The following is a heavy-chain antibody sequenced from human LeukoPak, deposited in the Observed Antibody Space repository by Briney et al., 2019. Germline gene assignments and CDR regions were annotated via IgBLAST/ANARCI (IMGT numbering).Heavy chain of an antibody. Sequence: PSETLSLTCTVSGGSISSYYWSWIRQPPGKGLEWIGYISYTGSTNFNPSLKSRVTISVDTSKNQFSLKLSSVTAADTAVYYCAREGTAGTNLNWFDPWGQGTLVTVSS. CDR3: AREGTAGTNLNWFDP. J-gene: IGHJ5*02. CDR2: ISYTGST. V-gene: IGHV4-59*01. D-gene: IGHD1-1*01. CDR1: GGSISSYY.